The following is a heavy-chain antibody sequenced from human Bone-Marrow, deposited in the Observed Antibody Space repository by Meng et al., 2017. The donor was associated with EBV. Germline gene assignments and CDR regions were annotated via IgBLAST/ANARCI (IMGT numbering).Heavy chain of an antibody. CDR2: IYHGGST. CDR1: EASTGRSHW. V-gene: IGHV4-4*02. Sequence: SGPGRLNPSGLRSRRSDALEASTGRSHWWSWVRQPPGKGLEWIGKIYHGGSTSYNPSLRSRVTISVDKSKSQFSLKLTSVTAADTAVYYCARDYYGYNYFDYWGQGTLVTVSS. CDR3: ARDYYGYNYFDY. J-gene: IGHJ4*02. D-gene: IGHD3-22*01.